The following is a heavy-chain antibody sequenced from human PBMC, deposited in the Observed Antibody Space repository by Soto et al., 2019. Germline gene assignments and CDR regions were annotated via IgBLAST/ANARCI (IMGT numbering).Heavy chain of an antibody. J-gene: IGHJ6*02. CDR1: GFTFSSYG. D-gene: IGHD3-3*01. CDR2: IWYDGSNK. V-gene: IGHV3-33*01. Sequence: PGGSLRLSCAASGFTFSSYGMHWVRQAPGKGLVWVAVIWYDGSNKYYADSVKGRFTISRDNSKNTLYLQMNSLRAEDTAVYYCARAFRITIFGVVTDYGMDVWGQGTTVTVSS. CDR3: ARAFRITIFGVVTDYGMDV.